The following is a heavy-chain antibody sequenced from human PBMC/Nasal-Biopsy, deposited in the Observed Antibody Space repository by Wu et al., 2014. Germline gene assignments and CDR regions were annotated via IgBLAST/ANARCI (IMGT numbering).Heavy chain of an antibody. CDR3: ARGLWSDYYHGPAIYYFDY. D-gene: IGHD3-3*01. CDR2: VWHGGNT. V-gene: IGHV4-4*01. CDR1: GSSISIINW. Sequence: TLSLTCAVSGSSISIINWWSWVRQSPGKGLEWIGEVWHGGNTNYNPSLKSRVTISVDKSKNQFSLSLTSVTVADTAVYFCARGLWSDYYHGPAIYYFDYWGQGAWSPSPQ. J-gene: IGHJ4*02.